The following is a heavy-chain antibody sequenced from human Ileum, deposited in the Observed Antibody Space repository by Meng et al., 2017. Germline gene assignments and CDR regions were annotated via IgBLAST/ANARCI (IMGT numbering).Heavy chain of an antibody. D-gene: IGHD6-19*01. CDR3: TRVSSHSSGWYLERLVDY. CDR1: GFTFGDYA. J-gene: IGHJ4*02. CDR2: IRSKAYGGTT. V-gene: IGHV3-49*04. Sequence: GGSLRLSCTASGFTFGDYAMSWVRQAPGKGLEWVGFIRSKAYGGTTEYAASVKGRFTISRDDSKSIAYLQMNSLKTEDTAVYYCTRVSSHSSGWYLERLVDYWGQGTLVTVSS.